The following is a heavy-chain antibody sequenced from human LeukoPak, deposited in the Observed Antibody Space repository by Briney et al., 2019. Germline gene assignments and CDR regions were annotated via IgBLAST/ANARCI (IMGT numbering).Heavy chain of an antibody. V-gene: IGHV3-21*01. D-gene: IGHD3-9*01. Sequence: GGSLRLSCAASGFTFNTFNMNWVRQAPGKGLDWVSSITSGGAYIYYADSVKGRSTTSRDNAKNSLSLQLNSLRVEDTAVYYCARGHYDVLAASYKWTPDYWGQGTLVSVSS. CDR3: ARGHYDVLAASYKWTPDY. J-gene: IGHJ4*02. CDR1: GFTFNTFN. CDR2: ITSGGAYI.